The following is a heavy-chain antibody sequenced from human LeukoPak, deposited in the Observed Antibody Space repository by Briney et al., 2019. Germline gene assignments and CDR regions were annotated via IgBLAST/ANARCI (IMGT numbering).Heavy chain of an antibody. Sequence: GRSLRLSCAASGFTFDDYALHWVRQAPGRGLEWVSGISWNSGSIGYADSVKGRFTISRDNAKNSLYLQMNSLRAEDTALYYCAKAPSWKRIQLWRPNYGMDVWGQGPTVTVSS. V-gene: IGHV3-9*01. D-gene: IGHD5-18*01. J-gene: IGHJ6*02. CDR2: ISWNSGSI. CDR1: GFTFDDYA. CDR3: AKAPSWKRIQLWRPNYGMDV.